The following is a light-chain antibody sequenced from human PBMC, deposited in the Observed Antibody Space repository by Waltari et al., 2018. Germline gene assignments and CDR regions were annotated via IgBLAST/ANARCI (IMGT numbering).Light chain of an antibody. CDR2: AAS. CDR3: QQSDSTPTWT. CDR1: QSISSY. Sequence: DIQMTQSPSSLSASVGDRVTITCRASQSISSYLNWYQQKPGKAPKLLIYAASSLQSGVPSRFSGSGAGTEFTLSISSLQPEDWATYYCQQSDSTPTWTFGQGTKVEIK. V-gene: IGKV1-39*01. J-gene: IGKJ1*01.